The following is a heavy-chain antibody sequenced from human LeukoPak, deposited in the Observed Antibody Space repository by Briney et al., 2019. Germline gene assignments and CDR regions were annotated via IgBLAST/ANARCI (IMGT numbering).Heavy chain of an antibody. CDR3: ATTVGATTPPIDY. V-gene: IGHV3-30*02. D-gene: IGHD1-26*01. J-gene: IGHJ4*02. CDR1: GFTFSSYG. Sequence: GGSLRLSCAASGFTFSSYGMHWVRQAPGKGLEWVAFIRYDGSNKYYADSVKGRFTISRDNSKNTLHLQMNSLRGEDTAVYYCATTVGATTPPIDYWGQGTLVTVSS. CDR2: IRYDGSNK.